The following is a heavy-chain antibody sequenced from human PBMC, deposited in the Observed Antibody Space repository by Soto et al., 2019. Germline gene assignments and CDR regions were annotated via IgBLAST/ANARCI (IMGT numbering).Heavy chain of an antibody. V-gene: IGHV3-21*01. CDR1: GFTFSSYS. CDR2: ISSSSSYI. Sequence: GGSLRLSCAASGFTFSSYSMNWVRQAPGKGLEWVSSISSSSSYIYYADSVKGRFTISRDNAKNSLYLQMNSRRAEDKAVYYCGRGFGHHYYYYMDVWGKGTTVTVSS. J-gene: IGHJ6*03. CDR3: GRGFGHHYYYYMDV. D-gene: IGHD3-10*01.